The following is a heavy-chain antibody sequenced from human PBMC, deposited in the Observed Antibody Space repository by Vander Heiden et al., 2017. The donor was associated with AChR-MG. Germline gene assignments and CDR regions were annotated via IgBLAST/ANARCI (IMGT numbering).Heavy chain of an antibody. CDR2: INPNSGGT. Sequence: QMQLVQSGAEVKKPGASVKVSCKASVYTFTGYYMHWVRQAPGQGLEWMGWINPNSGGTNYAQKFQGRVTMTRDTSISTAYMELSRLRSDDTAVYYCARDLGVVAATTLFDYWGQGTLVTVSS. CDR3: ARDLGVVAATTLFDY. J-gene: IGHJ4*02. V-gene: IGHV1-2*02. CDR1: VYTFTGYY. D-gene: IGHD2-15*01.